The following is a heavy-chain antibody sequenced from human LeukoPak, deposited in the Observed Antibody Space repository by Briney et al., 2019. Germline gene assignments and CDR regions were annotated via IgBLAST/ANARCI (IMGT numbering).Heavy chain of an antibody. Sequence: GGSLRLSCAASGFTFSNYGMHWVRQAPGKGLEWVAFIRYDGSNKYYADSVKGRFTISRDNSKNTLYLQMDSLRAEDTAVYYCSKDGRGYSGYDLYYLDHWGQGTLATVSS. CDR1: GFTFSNYG. V-gene: IGHV3-30*02. CDR2: IRYDGSNK. CDR3: SKDGRGYSGYDLYYLDH. D-gene: IGHD5-12*01. J-gene: IGHJ4*02.